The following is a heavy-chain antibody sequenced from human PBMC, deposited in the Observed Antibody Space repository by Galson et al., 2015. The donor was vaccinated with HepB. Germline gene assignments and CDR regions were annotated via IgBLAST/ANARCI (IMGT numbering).Heavy chain of an antibody. CDR3: ARDQVNDMVRGNLNYYYYYYGMDV. V-gene: IGHV3-48*03. CDR2: ISSSGSTI. J-gene: IGHJ6*02. CDR1: GFTFSSYE. D-gene: IGHD3-10*01. Sequence: SLRLSCAASGFTFSSYEMNWVRQAPGKGLEWVSYISSSGSTIYYADSVKGRFTISRDNAKNSLYLQMNSLRAEDTAVYYCARDQVNDMVRGNLNYYYYYYGMDVWGQGTTVTVSS.